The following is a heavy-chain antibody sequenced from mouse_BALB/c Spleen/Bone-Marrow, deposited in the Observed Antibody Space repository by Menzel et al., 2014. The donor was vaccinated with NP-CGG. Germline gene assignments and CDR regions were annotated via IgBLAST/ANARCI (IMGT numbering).Heavy chain of an antibody. J-gene: IGHJ2*01. D-gene: IGHD2-1*01. CDR2: IYPGDGST. CDR1: GYTFTSCY. CDR3: ARPDGNYESYFDY. Sequence: VQLQQSGPELVKPGASVKMSCKASGYTFTSCYIHWVKRSPGQGLEWIGWIYPGDGSTEYNEKFKGKTTLTADKSSSTAYMLLSSLTSEDSAIYFCARPDGNYESYFDYWGQGTTLTVSS. V-gene: IGHV1S56*01.